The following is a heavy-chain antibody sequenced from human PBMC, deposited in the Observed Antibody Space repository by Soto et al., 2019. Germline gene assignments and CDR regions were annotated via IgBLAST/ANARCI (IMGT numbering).Heavy chain of an antibody. Sequence: GASVKVSCKASGFTFTSSAVQWVRQARGQRLEWVGWIVVGGGNTNYAQKFQERVTITRDMSTSTAYMELSSLRSEDTAVYYCAADHYYGSGFADYYYYGMDVWGQGTTVTVSS. V-gene: IGHV1-58*01. CDR2: IVVGGGNT. D-gene: IGHD3-10*01. J-gene: IGHJ6*02. CDR3: AADHYYGSGFADYYYYGMDV. CDR1: GFTFTSSA.